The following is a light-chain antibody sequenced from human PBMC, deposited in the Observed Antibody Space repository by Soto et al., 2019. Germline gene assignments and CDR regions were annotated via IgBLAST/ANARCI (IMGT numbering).Light chain of an antibody. CDR2: GAS. CDR3: WRSGYTGT. CDR1: QSVSSGY. J-gene: IGKJ2*01. Sequence: EIVLTQSPGTLSLSPGERATLSRRASQSVSSGYLAWYQQKPGRAPRLLIYGASSRATGSPDRFSGSGSGTVFTLTISRLEPEDFAVYYCWRSGYTGTFGQGNKLEIK. V-gene: IGKV3-20*01.